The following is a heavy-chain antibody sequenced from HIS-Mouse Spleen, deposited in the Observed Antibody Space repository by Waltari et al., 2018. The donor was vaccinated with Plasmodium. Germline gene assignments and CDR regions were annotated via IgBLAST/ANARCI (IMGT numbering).Heavy chain of an antibody. CDR2: IYYSGST. J-gene: IGHJ4*02. Sequence: LQLQEPGPGLVKPSATLSPPCPVAGGSTSSSGYYCGWIRQPPGKGLEWVGSIYYSGSTYYNPSLKSRVTISVDTSKNQFSLKLSSVTAADTAVYYCARHRQLAYYFDYWGQGTLVTVSS. CDR1: GGSTSSSGYY. V-gene: IGHV4-39*01. D-gene: IGHD6-6*01. CDR3: ARHRQLAYYFDY.